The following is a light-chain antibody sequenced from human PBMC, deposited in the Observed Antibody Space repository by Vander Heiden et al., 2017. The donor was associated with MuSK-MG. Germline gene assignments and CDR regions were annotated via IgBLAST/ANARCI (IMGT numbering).Light chain of an antibody. J-gene: IGLJ1*01. Sequence: QSVLTQPPSAPGTPGQRATLSCSGSSSNNGSNYVYWYQQLPGTAPKLLIYRNNQRPSGVPDRFSGSKSGTSASLAISGLRSEDEADYYCAAWDDSLSGYVFGTGTKVTVL. CDR1: SSNNGSNY. CDR3: AAWDDSLSGYV. CDR2: RNN. V-gene: IGLV1-47*01.